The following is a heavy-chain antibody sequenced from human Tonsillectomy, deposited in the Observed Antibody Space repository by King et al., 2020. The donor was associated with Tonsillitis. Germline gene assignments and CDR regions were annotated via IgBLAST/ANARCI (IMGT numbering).Heavy chain of an antibody. J-gene: IGHJ4*02. D-gene: IGHD3-22*01. Sequence: VQLVESGGGLVHPWGALKLSCAASGFTFSGSAMHWVRQASGKGLEWVGRIRSKAKSYATAYAASVKGRFTISRDDLKNTAYLQMNSLKTEDTAVYYCTRRTQDDSGGYYYYWGQGTLVTVSS. V-gene: IGHV3-73*02. CDR3: TRRTQDDSGGYYYY. CDR1: GFTFSGSA. CDR2: IRSKAKSYAT.